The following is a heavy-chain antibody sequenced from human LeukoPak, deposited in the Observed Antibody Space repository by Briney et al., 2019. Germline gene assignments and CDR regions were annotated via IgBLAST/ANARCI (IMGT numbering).Heavy chain of an antibody. J-gene: IGHJ4*02. V-gene: IGHV1-18*04. CDR1: GYTSTSFG. CDR3: TRDHCRGDNCPSFDY. Sequence: GASVKVSCKPSGYTSTSFGISWVRQAPGQGLEWMGWIGAYNGDTNYAQKFQGRVTMTTDTSTSTAYMDLRSLRSDDTAVYYCTRDHCRGDNCPSFDYWGQGTLVTVSS. CDR2: IGAYNGDT. D-gene: IGHD2-15*01.